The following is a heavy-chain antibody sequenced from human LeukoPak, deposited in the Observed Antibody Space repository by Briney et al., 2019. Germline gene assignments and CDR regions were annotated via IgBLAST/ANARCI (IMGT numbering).Heavy chain of an antibody. V-gene: IGHV3-21*01. CDR1: GFTFSSYN. CDR3: ARAPSSIAAR. Sequence: PGGSLRLSCAASGFTFSSYNMNWVRQAPGKGLEWVSPISSSSSYIYYADSVKGRFTISRDNAKNSLYLQMNSLRAEDTAVYYCARAPSSIAARWGQGTLVTVSS. D-gene: IGHD6-6*01. CDR2: ISSSSSYI. J-gene: IGHJ4*02.